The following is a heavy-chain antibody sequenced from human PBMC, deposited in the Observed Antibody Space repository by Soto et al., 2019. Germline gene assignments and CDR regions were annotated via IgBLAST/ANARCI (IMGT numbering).Heavy chain of an antibody. CDR1: GYSFTSYW. CDR2: IDPSDSYT. J-gene: IGHJ4*02. CDR3: ARRRDGYNLVDY. Sequence: RGESLKISCKGSGYSFTSYWISWVRQMPGKGLEWMGRIDPSDSYTNYSPSFQGHVTISADKSISTAYLQWSSLKASDTAMYYCARRRDGYNLVDYWGQGTLVTVSS. D-gene: IGHD5-12*01. V-gene: IGHV5-10-1*01.